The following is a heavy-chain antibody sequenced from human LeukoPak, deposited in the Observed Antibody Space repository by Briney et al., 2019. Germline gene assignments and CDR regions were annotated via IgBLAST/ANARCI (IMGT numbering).Heavy chain of an antibody. CDR2: ICYSGST. J-gene: IGHJ4*02. V-gene: IGHV4-59*01. CDR3: ARDLYGGYIDY. D-gene: IGHD4/OR15-4a*01. CDR1: GGSISSYC. Sequence: SETLSLTCTVSGGSISSYCWSWIRQPPEKGLEWIGYICYSGSTNYNPSLKSRVTISVDTSKNQFSLKLSSVTAADTALYYCARDLYGGYIDYWGQGTLVTVSS.